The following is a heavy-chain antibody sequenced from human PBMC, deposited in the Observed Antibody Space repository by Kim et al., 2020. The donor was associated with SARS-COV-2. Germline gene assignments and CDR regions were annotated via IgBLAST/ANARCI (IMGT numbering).Heavy chain of an antibody. J-gene: IGHJ6*02. V-gene: IGHV4-39*07. D-gene: IGHD6-6*01. CDR2: IYYSGST. CDR1: GGYISSSSYY. Sequence: SETLSLTCTVSGGYISSSSYYWGWIRQPPGKGLEWIGSIYYSGSTYYNPSLKSRVTISVDTSKNQFSLKLSSVTTADTAVYYCASVAARPLGLFAYYYYGMDVWGQGTTVTVSS. CDR3: ASVAARPLGLFAYYYYGMDV.